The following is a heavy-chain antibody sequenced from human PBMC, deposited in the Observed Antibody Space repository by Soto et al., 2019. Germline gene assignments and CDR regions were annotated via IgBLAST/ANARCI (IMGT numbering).Heavy chain of an antibody. D-gene: IGHD5-18*01. CDR1: GYRFTAYY. J-gene: IGHJ4*02. CDR3: ARYGNFAFLGYSVAFDF. Sequence: QVQLVQSGAEVKKPGASVRVSCETSGYRFTAYYIHWVRQAPGQGLEWMGRMNLDTGGTTYAQKFQGRVTMTRDTSISTAYMELSSLKPDDTAMYYCARYGNFAFLGYSVAFDFWGQGTLVAVSS. CDR2: MNLDTGGT. V-gene: IGHV1-2*06.